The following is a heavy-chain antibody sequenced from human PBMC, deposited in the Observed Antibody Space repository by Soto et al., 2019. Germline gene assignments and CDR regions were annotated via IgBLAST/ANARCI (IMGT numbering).Heavy chain of an antibody. V-gene: IGHV3-74*01. Sequence: PGGSLRLSCAASGFTFSSYWMHWVRQAPGKGLVWVSRINSDGSSTSYADSVKGRFTISRDNAKNTLYLQMNSLRAEDTAVYYCARDKLQLVPYYYYYYMDVWGKGTTVTVSS. CDR1: GFTFSSYW. D-gene: IGHD6-13*01. CDR2: INSDGSST. J-gene: IGHJ6*03. CDR3: ARDKLQLVPYYYYYYMDV.